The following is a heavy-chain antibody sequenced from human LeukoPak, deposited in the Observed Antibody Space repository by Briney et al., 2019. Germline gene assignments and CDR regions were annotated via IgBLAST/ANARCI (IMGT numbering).Heavy chain of an antibody. CDR1: GSTVSSNY. Sequence: PGGSLRLSCAASGSTVSSNYMSWVRQAPGKGLEWVSVIYSGGSTYYADSVKGRFTISRDNSKNTLYLQMNSLRAEDTAVYYCARAPITMVVPFDYWGQGTLVTVSS. V-gene: IGHV3-53*01. D-gene: IGHD3-10*01. CDR3: ARAPITMVVPFDY. J-gene: IGHJ4*02. CDR2: IYSGGST.